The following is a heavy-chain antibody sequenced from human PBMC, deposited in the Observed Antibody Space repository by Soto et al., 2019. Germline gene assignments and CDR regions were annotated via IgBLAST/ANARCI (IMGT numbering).Heavy chain of an antibody. CDR3: TRAASPHYSGSGSFSHTQTSYFIDY. Sequence: EVQLVESGGGLVQPGRSLRLSCAASGFTFDSYAMHWVRQAPGKGLEWVSGITWNSGSVFYADSVKGRFTISRDSAKNSLYLQMNSLRAEDTALYYCTRAASPHYSGSGSFSHTQTSYFIDYWGQGALVTVSS. V-gene: IGHV3-9*01. CDR2: ITWNSGSV. CDR1: GFTFDSYA. D-gene: IGHD3-10*01. J-gene: IGHJ4*02.